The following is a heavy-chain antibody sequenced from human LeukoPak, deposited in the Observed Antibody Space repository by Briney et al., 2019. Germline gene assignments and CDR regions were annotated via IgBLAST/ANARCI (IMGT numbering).Heavy chain of an antibody. Sequence: PGGSLRLSCAASGFTVSSNYMSWVRQAPGKGLDWVSLIYSGGSTYYADSVKGRFTISRDNSKNTLYLQMNSLRAEDTAVYYCASRDKGYYYGMDVWGQGTTVTVSS. V-gene: IGHV3-66*01. D-gene: IGHD5-24*01. J-gene: IGHJ6*02. CDR1: GFTVSSNY. CDR2: IYSGGST. CDR3: ASRDKGYYYGMDV.